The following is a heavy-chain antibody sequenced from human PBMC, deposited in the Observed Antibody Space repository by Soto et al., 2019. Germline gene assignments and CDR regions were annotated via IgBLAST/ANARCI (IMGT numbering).Heavy chain of an antibody. Sequence: GESLKISCKGSGYSFTSYWIGRVRQMPGKGLEWMGIIYPGDSDTRYSPSFQGQVTISADKSISTAYLQWSSLKASDTAMYYCARGVLWFGAAPNWFDPWGQGTLVTVSS. D-gene: IGHD3-10*01. CDR2: IYPGDSDT. V-gene: IGHV5-51*01. CDR3: ARGVLWFGAAPNWFDP. J-gene: IGHJ5*02. CDR1: GYSFTSYW.